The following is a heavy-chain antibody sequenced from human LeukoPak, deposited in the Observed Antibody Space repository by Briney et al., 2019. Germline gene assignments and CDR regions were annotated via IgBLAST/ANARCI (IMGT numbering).Heavy chain of an antibody. Sequence: GGSLRLSCAASGFTFSTYAMTWVRQAPGKGLEWVSGISTSGDRTYYADSVKGRFTISRDNSKNTLYLQMNSVRAEDTAVYYCAKGAYNYIEMGYFDYWGQGTLVTVSS. CDR1: GFTFSTYA. CDR2: ISTSGDRT. CDR3: AKGAYNYIEMGYFDY. V-gene: IGHV3-23*01. J-gene: IGHJ4*02. D-gene: IGHD5-24*01.